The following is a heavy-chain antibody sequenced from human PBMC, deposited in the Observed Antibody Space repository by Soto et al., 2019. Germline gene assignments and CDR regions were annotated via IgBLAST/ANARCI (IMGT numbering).Heavy chain of an antibody. Sequence: SETLSLTCTVSGGSISSGGYYWSWIRQHPGKGLEWIGYIYYSGSTYYNPSLKSRVTISVDTSKNQFSLKLSSVTAADTAVYYCARRIVDTAMVGSFDPWGQGTLVTLSS. J-gene: IGHJ5*02. D-gene: IGHD5-18*01. CDR1: GGSISSGGYY. CDR3: ARRIVDTAMVGSFDP. CDR2: IYYSGST. V-gene: IGHV4-31*03.